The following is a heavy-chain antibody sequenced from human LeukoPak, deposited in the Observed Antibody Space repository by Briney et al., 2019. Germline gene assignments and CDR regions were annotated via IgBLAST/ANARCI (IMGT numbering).Heavy chain of an antibody. V-gene: IGHV3-30*02. D-gene: IGHD2-2*01. Sequence: PGGSLRLSCAASGFTFSSYGMHWVRQAPGKGLEWVAFIRYDGSNKYYADSVKGRFTISRDNSKNTLYLQMNSLRAEDTAVYYCAKDQVPAATLPRRRLDPWGQGTLVTVSS. CDR3: AKDQVPAATLPRRRLDP. J-gene: IGHJ5*02. CDR2: IRYDGSNK. CDR1: GFTFSSYG.